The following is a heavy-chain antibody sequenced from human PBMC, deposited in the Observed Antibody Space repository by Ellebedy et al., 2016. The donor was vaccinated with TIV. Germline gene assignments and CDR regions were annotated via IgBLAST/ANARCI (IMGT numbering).Heavy chain of an antibody. CDR3: ELLWFGELSGNY. Sequence: GGSLRLXCAASGFTFSSYSMNWVRQAPGKGLEWVSYISSSSSTIYYADSVKGRFTISRDNSKNTLYLQMNSLRAEDTAVYYCELLWFGELSGNYWGQGTLVTVSS. CDR2: ISSSSSTI. CDR1: GFTFSSYS. D-gene: IGHD3-10*01. V-gene: IGHV3-48*01. J-gene: IGHJ4*02.